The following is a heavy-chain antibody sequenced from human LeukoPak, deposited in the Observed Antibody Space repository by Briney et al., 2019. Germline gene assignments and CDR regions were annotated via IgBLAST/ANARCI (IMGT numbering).Heavy chain of an antibody. J-gene: IGHJ4*02. CDR3: ARENNGDYPDY. V-gene: IGHV3-53*01. Sequence: GGSLRLSCAASGFIVSNNHMSWVRQAPGKGLEWVSGISSGGSTYYADSVKGRFTISRDNSKNTVYLQMNSLRAEDTAVYSCARENNGDYPDYWGQGTLVTVSS. D-gene: IGHD2-8*01. CDR2: ISSGGST. CDR1: GFIVSNNH.